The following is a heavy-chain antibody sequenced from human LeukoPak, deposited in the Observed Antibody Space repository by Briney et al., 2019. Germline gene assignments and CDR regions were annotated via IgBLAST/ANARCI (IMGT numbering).Heavy chain of an antibody. D-gene: IGHD3-10*01. Sequence: ASVNVSCKASGYTFTNYCMHWVRQAPGQGLEWMAIINPTVGSTTFAQKFQGRVIMTRDTSTSTVYMELSSLRSEDTAVYYCARDVSGYYYGSGRYDAFDIWGQGTLVTVSS. CDR2: INPTVGST. CDR1: GYTFTNYC. CDR3: ARDVSGYYYGSGRYDAFDI. V-gene: IGHV1-46*01. J-gene: IGHJ3*02.